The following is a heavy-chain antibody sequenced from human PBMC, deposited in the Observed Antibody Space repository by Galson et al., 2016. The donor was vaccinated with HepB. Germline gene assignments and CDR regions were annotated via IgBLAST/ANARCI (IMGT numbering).Heavy chain of an antibody. J-gene: IGHJ6*02. CDR3: ARSLDGYYGMDV. V-gene: IGHV4-39*01. CDR2: IYYSGTT. Sequence: ETLSLTCTVSGGSISSTSCYWGWIRQSPGQGLEWIGTIYYSGTTYHNPSLKSRVTISVDTSKNQFPLKLSSVTAADTAVYYCARSLDGYYGMDVWGQGTTVTVSS. D-gene: IGHD3-16*02. CDR1: GGSISSTSCY.